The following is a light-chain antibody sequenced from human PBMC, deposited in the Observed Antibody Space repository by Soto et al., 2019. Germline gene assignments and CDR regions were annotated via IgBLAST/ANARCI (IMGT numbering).Light chain of an antibody. V-gene: IGKV4-1*01. CDR3: QQYYNTPWT. Sequence: DIVRTQSPDSLAVSLGGRATINCKSSQSILYSSNNKDYLAWYQQKPGQPPKLLIYWASTRESGVPDRFSGSGSGTDFTLTISSLQAEDVAVYYCQQYYNTPWTFGQGTTVEIK. CDR1: QSILYSSNNKDY. J-gene: IGKJ1*01. CDR2: WAS.